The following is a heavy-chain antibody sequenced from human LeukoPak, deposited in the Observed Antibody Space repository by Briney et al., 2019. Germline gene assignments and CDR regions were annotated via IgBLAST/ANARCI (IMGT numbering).Heavy chain of an antibody. CDR3: AKAVDSSFGY. CDR1: GFTFSSYG. CDR2: ISYDGSNK. J-gene: IGHJ4*02. Sequence: GGSLRLSCAASGFTFSSYGMHWVRQAPGKGLEWVAVISYDGSNKYYADSVKGRFTISRDNSKNTLYLQMNSLRAEDTAVYYCAKAVDSSFGYWGQGTLVTVSS. D-gene: IGHD3-22*01. V-gene: IGHV3-30*18.